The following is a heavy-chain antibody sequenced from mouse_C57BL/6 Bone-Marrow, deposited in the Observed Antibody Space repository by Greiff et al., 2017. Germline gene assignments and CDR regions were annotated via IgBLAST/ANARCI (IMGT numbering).Heavy chain of an antibody. V-gene: IGHV5-15*04. CDR1: GFTFSDYG. CDR2: LSNLAYSI. Sequence: DVMLVESGGGLVQPGGSLKLSCAASGFTFSDYGMAWVRQAPRKGPEWVAFLSNLAYSIYYADTVTGRFTISRENAKNTLYLEMSSLRSEDTAMYYCARRTGSYWYFDVWGTGTTVTVSS. CDR3: ARRTGSYWYFDV. J-gene: IGHJ1*03. D-gene: IGHD4-1*01.